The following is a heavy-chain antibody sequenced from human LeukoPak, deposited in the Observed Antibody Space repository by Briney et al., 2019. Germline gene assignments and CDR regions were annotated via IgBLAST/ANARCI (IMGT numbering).Heavy chain of an antibody. CDR1: GDSFTSVTDY. D-gene: IGHD3-22*01. CDR3: ARDKYYYDSSGYYTARAFDI. CDR2: GGYSGGT. Sequence: ETLSLTCTVSGDSFTSVTDYWAWIRQPPGKGLEWIASGGYSGGTYYNPSLESRVTISVDRSKNQFSLKLSSVTAADTAVYYCARDKYYYDSSGYYTARAFDIWGQGTIVTVSS. V-gene: IGHV4-39*07. J-gene: IGHJ3*02.